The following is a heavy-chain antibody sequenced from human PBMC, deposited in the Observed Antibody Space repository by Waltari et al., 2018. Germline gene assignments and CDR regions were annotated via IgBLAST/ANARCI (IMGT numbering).Heavy chain of an antibody. J-gene: IGHJ5*02. CDR2: ISNSGTFM. Sequence: ELQLVESGGGQVKPGGSLRLSCAASGFTFISYSMHWVRQATGKGPEWVASISNSGTFMYFGDSVKGRFTISRDNAKNSLSLQMNSLRVEDTAVYYCARGVSLEGAWVSYNWFDTWGQGTLVTVSS. CDR1: GFTFISYS. CDR3: ARGVSLEGAWVSYNWFDT. D-gene: IGHD1-1*01. V-gene: IGHV3-21*02.